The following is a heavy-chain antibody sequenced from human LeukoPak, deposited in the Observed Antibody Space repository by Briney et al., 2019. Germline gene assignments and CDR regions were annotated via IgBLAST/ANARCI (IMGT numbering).Heavy chain of an antibody. V-gene: IGHV1-69*13. J-gene: IGHJ4*02. CDR1: GGTFSSYA. CDR3: ARGNYYGGNGFDY. CDR2: IIPIFGTG. D-gene: IGHD4-23*01. Sequence: GASVKVSCKASGGTFSSYAISWVRQAPGQGLEWMGGIIPIFGTGNYAQKFQGRVTITADESTSTAYMELSSLRSEDTAVYYCARGNYYGGNGFDYWGQGTLVTVSS.